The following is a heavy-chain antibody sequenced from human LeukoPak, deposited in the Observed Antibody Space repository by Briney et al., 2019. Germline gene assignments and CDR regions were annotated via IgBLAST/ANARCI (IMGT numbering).Heavy chain of an antibody. D-gene: IGHD5/OR15-5a*01. J-gene: IGHJ2*01. V-gene: IGHV4-59*08. CDR2: IYYSGST. CDR3: ARRVPVSGWYFDL. CDR1: GGSISSYY. Sequence: MPSETLSLTCTVSGGSISSYYWSWIRQPPGKGLEWIGYIYYSGSTNYNPSLKSRVTISVDTSKNQFSLKLSSVTAADTAVYYCARRVPVSGWYFDLWGRGTLVTVSS.